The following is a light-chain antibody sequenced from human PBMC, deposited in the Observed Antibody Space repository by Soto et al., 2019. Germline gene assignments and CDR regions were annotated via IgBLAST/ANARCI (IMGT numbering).Light chain of an antibody. V-gene: IGKV1-12*01. CDR2: RAS. J-gene: IGKJ4*01. CDR1: QGITSW. CDR3: QQTTPFPRT. Sequence: DIQMTQSPSSVSASVGDRVTITCRASQGITSWLAWYQQKPGKAPKLLIYRASNLQSGVPSRFSRSGSGTDFTLTISGLQPADFATYYRQQTTPFPRTFGGGTKVEIK.